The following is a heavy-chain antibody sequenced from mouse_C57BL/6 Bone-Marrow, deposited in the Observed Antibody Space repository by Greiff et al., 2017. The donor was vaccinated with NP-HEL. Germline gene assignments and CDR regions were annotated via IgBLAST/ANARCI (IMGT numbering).Heavy chain of an antibody. J-gene: IGHJ1*03. CDR2: IDPSDSYT. V-gene: IGHV1-69*01. D-gene: IGHD2-12*01. CDR3: ARSRPDWYFGG. Sequence: QVQLQQPGAELVMPGASVKLSCKASGYTFTSYWMHWVKQRPGQGLEWIGEIDPSDSYTNYNQKFKGKSTLTVDKSSSTAYMQLSSLTSEDSAVYNCARSRPDWYFGGWGTGTTVTVSS. CDR1: GYTFTSYW.